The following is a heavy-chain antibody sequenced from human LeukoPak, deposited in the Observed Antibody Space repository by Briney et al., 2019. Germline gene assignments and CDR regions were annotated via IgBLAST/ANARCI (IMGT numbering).Heavy chain of an antibody. CDR1: GFTFSNHW. J-gene: IGHJ3*02. D-gene: IGHD2-15*01. CDR3: ARTGSGGDLDI. Sequence: GWALRLSCAASGFTFSNHWLHWVRQAPGKGLVWVSRINGDGTRTIYADSVKGRFTISRDNAKSTVYLPMNSLSAADTAVYYCARTGSGGDLDIWGQGTMVTVSS. CDR2: INGDGTRT. V-gene: IGHV3-74*01.